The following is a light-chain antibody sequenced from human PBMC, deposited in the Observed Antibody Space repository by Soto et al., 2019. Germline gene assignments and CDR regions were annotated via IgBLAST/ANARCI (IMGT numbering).Light chain of an antibody. CDR1: QSVRRY. V-gene: IGKV3-11*01. CDR2: DAS. CDR3: QQRSDWPST. J-gene: IGKJ4*01. Sequence: EIVLTQSPATLSLSPGERATLSCRASQSVRRYLAWYQQKPGQAPRLLIYDASNRAPGIPARFSGSGSGTDFTLTISSLEPEDFAVYYCQQRSDWPSTFGGGTKFQIK.